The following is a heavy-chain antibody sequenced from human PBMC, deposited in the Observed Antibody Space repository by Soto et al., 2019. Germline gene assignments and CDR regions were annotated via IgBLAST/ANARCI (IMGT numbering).Heavy chain of an antibody. J-gene: IGHJ4*02. V-gene: IGHV3-30-3*01. CDR3: APISSSQDY. Sequence: GGSLRLSCAASGFTFSSYAMHWVRQAPGKGLEWVAVISYDGSNKYYADSVKGRFTISRDNSKNTLYLQMNSLRAEDTAVYYCAPISSSQDYWGQGTLVTVSS. CDR1: GFTFSSYA. CDR2: ISYDGSNK. D-gene: IGHD6-6*01.